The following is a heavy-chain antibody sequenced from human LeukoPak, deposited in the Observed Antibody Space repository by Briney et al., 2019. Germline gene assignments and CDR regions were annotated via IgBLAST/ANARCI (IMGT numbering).Heavy chain of an antibody. V-gene: IGHV3-30-3*01. D-gene: IGHD4-17*01. Sequence: PGGSLRLSCAASGFTFSSYAMHWVRQAPGKGLEWVAVISYDGSNKYYADSAKGRFTISRDNSKNTLYLQMNSLRAEDTAVYYCARLTPDYGDYSPFDYWGQGTLVTVSS. CDR2: ISYDGSNK. J-gene: IGHJ4*02. CDR3: ARLTPDYGDYSPFDY. CDR1: GFTFSSYA.